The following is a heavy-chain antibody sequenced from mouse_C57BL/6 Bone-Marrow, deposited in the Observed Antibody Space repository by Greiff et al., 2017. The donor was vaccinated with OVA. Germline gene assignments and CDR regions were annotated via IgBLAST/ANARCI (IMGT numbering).Heavy chain of an antibody. D-gene: IGHD1-1*01. Sequence: VKLMESGAELARPGASVKMSCKASGYTFTSYTMHWVKQRPGQGLEWIGYINPSSGYTKYNQKFKDKATLTADKSSSTAYMQLSSLTSEDSAVYYCASYTTDYWGQGTTLTVSS. V-gene: IGHV1-4*01. CDR2: INPSSGYT. CDR3: ASYTTDY. CDR1: GYTFTSYT. J-gene: IGHJ2*01.